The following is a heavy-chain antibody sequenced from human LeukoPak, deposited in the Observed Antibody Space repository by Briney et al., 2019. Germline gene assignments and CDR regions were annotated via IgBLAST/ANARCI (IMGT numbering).Heavy chain of an antibody. J-gene: IGHJ5*02. CDR2: ISAYNGNT. V-gene: IGHV1-18*01. Sequence: GASVKVSCKASGYTFTSYGVSWVRQAPGQGLEWMGWISAYNGNTNYAQKLQGRVTMTTDTSTSTAYMELRSLRSDDTAVYYCASDRGLRYFDWSLPKSWFDPWGQGTLVTVSS. D-gene: IGHD3-9*01. CDR1: GYTFTSYG. CDR3: ASDRGLRYFDWSLPKSWFDP.